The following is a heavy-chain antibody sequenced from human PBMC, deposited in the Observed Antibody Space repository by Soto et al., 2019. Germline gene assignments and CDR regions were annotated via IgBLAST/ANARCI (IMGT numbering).Heavy chain of an antibody. CDR3: ARGPHEGREAPFDY. CDR2: IIPIFGTA. V-gene: IGHV1-69*01. Sequence: VKVSCKASGGTFSSYAISWVRQAPGQGLEWMGGIIPIFGTANYAQKFQGRVTITADESTSTAYMELSSLRSEDTAVYYCARGPHEGREAPFDYWGQGTLVTVSS. D-gene: IGHD3-10*01. J-gene: IGHJ4*02. CDR1: GGTFSSYA.